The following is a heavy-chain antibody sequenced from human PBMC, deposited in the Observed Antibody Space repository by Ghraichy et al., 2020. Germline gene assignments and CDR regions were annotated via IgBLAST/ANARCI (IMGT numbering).Heavy chain of an antibody. CDR3: ARASYCGGDCMIGATYFDY. CDR1: GGSFSGYY. D-gene: IGHD2-21*02. J-gene: IGHJ4*02. Sequence: SETLSLTCAVYGGSFSGYYWSWIHQPPGKGLEWIGEINHSGSTNYNPSLKSRVTISVDTSKNQFSLKLSSVTAADTAVYYCARASYCGGDCMIGATYFDYWGQGTLVTDSS. V-gene: IGHV4-34*01. CDR2: INHSGST.